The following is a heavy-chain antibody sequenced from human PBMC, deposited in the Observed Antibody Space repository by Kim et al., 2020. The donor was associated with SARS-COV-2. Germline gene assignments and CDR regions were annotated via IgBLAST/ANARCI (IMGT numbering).Heavy chain of an antibody. D-gene: IGHD3-9*01. V-gene: IGHV1-18*01. Sequence: ASVKVSCKASGYTFTSYGISWVRQAPGQGLEWMGWISAYNGNTNYAQKLQGRVTMTTDTSTSTAYMELRSLRSDDTAVYYCARDHDILTGYYYYYYGMDVWGQGTTVTVSS. CDR2: ISAYNGNT. J-gene: IGHJ6*02. CDR3: ARDHDILTGYYYYYYGMDV. CDR1: GYTFTSYG.